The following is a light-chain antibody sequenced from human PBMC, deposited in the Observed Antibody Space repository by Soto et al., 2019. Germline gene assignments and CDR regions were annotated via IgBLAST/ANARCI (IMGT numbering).Light chain of an antibody. CDR2: GAS. CDR1: QSVSNSY. CDR3: QHYGSSYT. V-gene: IGKV3-20*01. Sequence: ENVLTQSPGTLSLSPGERATLSCRASQSVSNSYLAWYQQKPGQAPRLLIYGASSRATGIPDRFSGSGSGTDFTLTISRLEPEDFAVYYCQHYGSSYTFGQGPKLEIK. J-gene: IGKJ2*01.